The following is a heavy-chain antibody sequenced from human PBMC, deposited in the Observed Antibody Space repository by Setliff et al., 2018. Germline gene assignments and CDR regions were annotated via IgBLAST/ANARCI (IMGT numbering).Heavy chain of an antibody. V-gene: IGHV3-23*01. D-gene: IGHD6-13*01. CDR1: GFTFNTYA. CDR3: VKDVVGYSSTWPRRDYFDC. CDR2: ISDNLSTT. J-gene: IGHJ4*02. Sequence: PGGSLRLSCAASGFTFNTYAMSWVRQPPGKGLEWVSTISDNLSTTYYTDSVRGRFTISRDDSKKILYLQMDSLRAEDTAIYYCVKDVVGYSSTWPRRDYFDCWGQGTLVTVSS.